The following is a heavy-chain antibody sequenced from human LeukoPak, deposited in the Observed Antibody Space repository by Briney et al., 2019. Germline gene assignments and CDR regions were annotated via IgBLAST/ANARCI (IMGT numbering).Heavy chain of an antibody. V-gene: IGHV3-7*01. Sequence: PGGSLRLSCAASGFTFSSYWVIWVRKAPGKGLEWVANIKHDGSEKYYVDSVKGRFTVSRDNAKNSLLLQMNSLRAEGTAVYYCGTRAYWGQGTLVTVSS. CDR3: GTRAY. CDR2: IKHDGSEK. J-gene: IGHJ4*02. CDR1: GFTFSSYW.